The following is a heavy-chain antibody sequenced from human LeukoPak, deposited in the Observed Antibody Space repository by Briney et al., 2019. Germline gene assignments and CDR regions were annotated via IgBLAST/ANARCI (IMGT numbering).Heavy chain of an antibody. D-gene: IGHD1-26*01. CDR3: VRTNGGTYYDY. V-gene: IGHV3-13*01. CDR1: GFIFTDYD. J-gene: IGHJ4*02. CDR2: FGIAGDT. Sequence: GGSLRLACAASGFIFTDYDLHWVRQPPGKGLEWVSVFGIAGDTYYADSVKGRFTVSRDVAKNSLHLQMNNLRAGDTAVYYCVRTNGGTYYDYWGQGTLVTVSS.